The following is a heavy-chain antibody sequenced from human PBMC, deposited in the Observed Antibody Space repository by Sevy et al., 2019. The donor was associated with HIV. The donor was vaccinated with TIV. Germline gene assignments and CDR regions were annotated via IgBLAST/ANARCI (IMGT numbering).Heavy chain of an antibody. V-gene: IGHV3-21*01. CDR2: ISSSSSYI. CDR1: GFTFSSYS. J-gene: IGHJ4*02. D-gene: IGHD6-13*01. Sequence: GGSLRLSCAASGFTFSSYSMNWVRQAPGKGLEWVSSISSSSSYIYYADSVKGRFTISRDNAKNSLYLQMNSLSAEDTAVYYCARDTSIAAAGTLPYYFDYWGQGTLVTVSS. CDR3: ARDTSIAAAGTLPYYFDY.